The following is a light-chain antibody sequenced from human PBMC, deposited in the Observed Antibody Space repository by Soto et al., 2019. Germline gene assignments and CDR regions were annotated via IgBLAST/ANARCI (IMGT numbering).Light chain of an antibody. J-gene: IGLJ3*02. CDR2: RSN. CDR3: AAWDNSVSGWV. CDR1: SSNIGSHS. V-gene: IGLV1-47*01. Sequence: QAVVTQPPSASGTPGQRVTISCSGSSSNIGSHSVYWFQQLPGTAPKVLIYRSNQRPSGVPDRLSGSQSGTSASLAISGLRSEDEADYYCAAWDNSVSGWVFGGGTKLTVL.